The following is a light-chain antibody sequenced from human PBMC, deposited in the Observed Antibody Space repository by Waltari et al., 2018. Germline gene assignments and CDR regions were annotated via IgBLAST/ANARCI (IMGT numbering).Light chain of an antibody. V-gene: IGLV2-23*02. J-gene: IGLJ3*02. CDR3: CSFVTGDTWV. Sequence: QSALTQPASVSGSPGQSITISCTGTTDDVGTYKFVSWYQQHPGKAPKLIIYEVDQRPSGISKRFSGFKSGNTAALTISGLQIEDEADYYCCSFVTGDTWVFGGGTKVAVL. CDR1: TDDVGTYKF. CDR2: EVD.